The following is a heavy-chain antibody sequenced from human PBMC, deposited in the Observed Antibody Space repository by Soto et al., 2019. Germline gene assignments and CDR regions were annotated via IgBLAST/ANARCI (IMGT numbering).Heavy chain of an antibody. CDR1: GYTFTSYY. Sequence: QVQLVQSGAEVKKPGASVKVSCKASGYTFTSYYMHWVRQAPGQGLEWMGIINPSGGSTSYAQKFRGRVTMTRDTSTSTVYMELSSLRSEDTAVYYCASLYSSSWSTDAFDIWGQGTMVTVSS. V-gene: IGHV1-46*03. D-gene: IGHD6-13*01. CDR2: INPSGGST. CDR3: ASLYSSSWSTDAFDI. J-gene: IGHJ3*02.